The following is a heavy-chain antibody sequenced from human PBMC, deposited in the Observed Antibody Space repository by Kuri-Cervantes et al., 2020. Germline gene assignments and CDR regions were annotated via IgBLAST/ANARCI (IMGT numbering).Heavy chain of an antibody. D-gene: IGHD3-16*01. V-gene: IGHV3-11*01. CDR1: GFTFSDYY. Sequence: GESLKISCAASGFTFSDYYMSWIRQAPGKELEWVSYISSSGSTIHYAGSVKGRFIISRDNAKNSLYLQMDSLRGEDTAVYYCAREEGWGAPPDDYWGQGTLVTVSS. CDR2: ISSSGSTI. J-gene: IGHJ4*02. CDR3: AREEGWGAPPDDY.